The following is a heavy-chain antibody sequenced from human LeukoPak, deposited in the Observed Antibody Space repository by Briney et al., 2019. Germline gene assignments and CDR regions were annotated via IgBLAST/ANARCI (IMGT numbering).Heavy chain of an antibody. CDR1: GFTFSDYA. D-gene: IGHD3-9*01. J-gene: IGHJ6*03. CDR2: ISSNGDTT. V-gene: IGHV3-64*01. CDR3: ARMNSGYYDILTGYYREKNYYYYMDV. Sequence: GGPLRLSCAGSGFTFSDYAMHWVRQAPGKGLEYVSVISSNGDTTYYAKSVKGRFTISRDNSKNTLYLQMGSLRPEDMAVYYCARMNSGYYDILTGYYREKNYYYYMDVWGKGTTVTVSS.